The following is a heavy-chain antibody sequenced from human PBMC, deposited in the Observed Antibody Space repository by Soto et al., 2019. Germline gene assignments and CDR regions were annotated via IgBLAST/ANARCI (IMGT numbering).Heavy chain of an antibody. V-gene: IGHV3-30-3*01. D-gene: IGHD5-18*01. CDR1: GFTFSNYP. Sequence: QVQLVESGGGVVQPGRSLRLSCAASGFTFSNYPMHWVRQAPGKGLEWVAVISYDGSNKYYADSVKGRFTISRDNSKNTVYVQMNSLRAEDTAVYYCARVGYSYGYAGGIYDFWGQGTLVTVSS. J-gene: IGHJ4*02. CDR3: ARVGYSYGYAGGIYDF. CDR2: ISYDGSNK.